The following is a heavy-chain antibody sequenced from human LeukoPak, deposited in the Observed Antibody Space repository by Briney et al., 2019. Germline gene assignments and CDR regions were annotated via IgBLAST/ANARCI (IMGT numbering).Heavy chain of an antibody. CDR3: ASERTGKVARY. CDR1: AFTLSSYC. J-gene: IGHJ4*02. Sequence: GGSLRLSCAASAFTLSSYCMSWVRQAQGKGLEWVANIKQDGSEEYYVASVKGRFTISRDNAKNSLYLQMNSLRAEDTAVYYCASERTGKVARYWGQGTLVTVSS. V-gene: IGHV3-7*05. D-gene: IGHD5-12*01. CDR2: IKQDGSEE.